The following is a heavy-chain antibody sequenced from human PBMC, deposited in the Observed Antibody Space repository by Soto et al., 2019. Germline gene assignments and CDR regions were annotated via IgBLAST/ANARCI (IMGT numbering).Heavy chain of an antibody. D-gene: IGHD1-26*01. V-gene: IGHV1-69*02. CDR1: GGTFSSYT. J-gene: IGHJ4*02. CDR2: IIPILGIA. CDR3: ARSRDRGELGVGYTY. Sequence: QVQLVQSGAEVKKPGSSVKVSCKASGGTFSSYTISWVRQAPGQGLEWMGRIIPILGIANYAQKFQGRVTITADKSTSTAYMELSSLRSEDTAVYYCARSRDRGELGVGYTYWGQGTLVTVSS.